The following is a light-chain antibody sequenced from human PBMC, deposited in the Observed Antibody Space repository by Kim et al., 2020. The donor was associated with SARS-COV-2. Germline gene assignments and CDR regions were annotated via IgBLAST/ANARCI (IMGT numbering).Light chain of an antibody. CDR2: GNT. J-gene: IGLJ3*02. CDR1: SSNIGSGYD. CDR3: QSFDSSLSGLNWV. Sequence: QSALTQPPSVSGAPGQRVIISCTGRSSNIGSGYDVHWYQQFPGTAPTLVIYGNTNRPSGVPDRFSGSKSGTSASLSITGLQAEDETDYYCQSFDSSLSGLNWVFGGGTQLTVL. V-gene: IGLV1-40*01.